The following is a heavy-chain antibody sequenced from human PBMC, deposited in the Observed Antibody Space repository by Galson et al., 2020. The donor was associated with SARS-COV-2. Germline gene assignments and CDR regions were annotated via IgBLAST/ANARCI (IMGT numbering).Heavy chain of an antibody. Sequence: GGSLRLSCAASGFTFSSYAMHWVRQAPGKGLEWVAVISYDGSNKYYADSVKGRFTISRDNSKNTLYLQMNSLRAEDTAVYYCARGSEEGASNFDYWGQGTLVTVSS. V-gene: IGHV3-30*01. J-gene: IGHJ4*02. CDR1: GFTFSSYA. CDR3: ARGSEEGASNFDY. D-gene: IGHD1-26*01. CDR2: ISYDGSNK.